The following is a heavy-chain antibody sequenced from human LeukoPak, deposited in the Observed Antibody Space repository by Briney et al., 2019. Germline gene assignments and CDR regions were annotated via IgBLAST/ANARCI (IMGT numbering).Heavy chain of an antibody. CDR1: GGSISSSSYY. J-gene: IGHJ5*02. Sequence: KPSETLSLTCSVSGGSISSSSYYWGWIRQPPGKGLEWIGSVYYSGNTYFNPSLKSRVTISVDTSKNQFSLKLSSVTAADTAVYYCARVPSRPSHEGSNWFDPWGQGTLVTVSS. CDR3: ARVPSRPSHEGSNWFDP. D-gene: IGHD2-2*01. V-gene: IGHV4-39*07. CDR2: VYYSGNT.